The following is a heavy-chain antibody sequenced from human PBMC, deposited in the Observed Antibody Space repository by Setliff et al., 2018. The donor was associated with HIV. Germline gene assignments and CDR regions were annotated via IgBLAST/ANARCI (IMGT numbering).Heavy chain of an antibody. CDR3: ARDRDIVVVPASPQGYYYYMDV. D-gene: IGHD2-2*01. V-gene: IGHV4-4*08. Sequence: SETLSLTCIVSGAGISGYSWSWIRQPPGKGLEWIGDIDSNGRPNYNTSLNSRLTVSADPSKNQFSLKLSSVTAADTAVYYCARDRDIVVVPASPQGYYYYMDVWGKGTTVTVSS. CDR1: GAGISGYS. J-gene: IGHJ6*03. CDR2: IDSNGRP.